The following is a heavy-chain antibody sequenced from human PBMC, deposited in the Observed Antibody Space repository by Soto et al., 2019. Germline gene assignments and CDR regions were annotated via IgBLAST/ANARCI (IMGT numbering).Heavy chain of an antibody. J-gene: IGHJ6*02. CDR1: GGTFSSYA. V-gene: IGHV1-69*13. CDR2: IIPIFGTA. CDR3: AREGYRAARRSHYYYYGMDV. D-gene: IGHD6-6*01. Sequence: ASVKVSCKASGGTFSSYAISWVRQAPGQGLEWMGGIIPIFGTANYAQKFQGRVTITADESTSTAYMELSSLRSEDTAVYYCAREGYRAARRSHYYYYGMDVWGQGTTVTVSS.